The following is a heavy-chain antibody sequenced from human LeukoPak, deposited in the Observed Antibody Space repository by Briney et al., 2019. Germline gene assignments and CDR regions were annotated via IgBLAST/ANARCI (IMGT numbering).Heavy chain of an antibody. V-gene: IGHV1-2*02. CDR2: INPNSGDT. Sequence: VASVKVSCKASGYTFTSYGISWVRQAPGQGLEWMGWINPNSGDTYYAQNFQGRVTMTRDTSISTAYMELSRLRSDDTAVYYCAGSGLELERPCYGCYFFMDVWGKGTTVTVSS. J-gene: IGHJ6*03. CDR3: AGSGLELERPCYGCYFFMDV. D-gene: IGHD1-1*01. CDR1: GYTFTSYG.